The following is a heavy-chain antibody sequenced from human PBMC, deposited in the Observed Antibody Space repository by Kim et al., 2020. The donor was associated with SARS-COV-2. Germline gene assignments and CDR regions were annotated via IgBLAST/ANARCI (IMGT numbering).Heavy chain of an antibody. CDR3: ARDSTGYLDS. J-gene: IGHJ4*02. D-gene: IGHD2-8*02. CDR2: INTNTGNP. V-gene: IGHV7-4-1*02. CDR1: GYTFTNNA. Sequence: ASVKVSCKASGYTFTNNAMNWVRQAPGQGLEWMGWINTNTGNPTYAQGFTGRFVFSLDTSVSAAYLQVSSLKAEDTAVYYCARDSTGYLDSWGQGTLVTVSS.